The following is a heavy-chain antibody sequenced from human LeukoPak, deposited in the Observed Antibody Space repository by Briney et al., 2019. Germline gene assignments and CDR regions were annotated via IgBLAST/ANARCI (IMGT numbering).Heavy chain of an antibody. V-gene: IGHV1-58*01. CDR2: IVVGSGNT. CDR1: GFTFTSSA. CDR3: AAALLGELTGYDN. J-gene: IGHJ4*02. Sequence: EASVKVSCKASGFTFTSSAVQWVRQARGQRLEWIGWIVVGSGNTNYAQKFQERVTITRDMSTSTAYMELSSLRSEDTAVYYCAAALLGELTGYDNWGQGTLVTVSS. D-gene: IGHD3-16*01.